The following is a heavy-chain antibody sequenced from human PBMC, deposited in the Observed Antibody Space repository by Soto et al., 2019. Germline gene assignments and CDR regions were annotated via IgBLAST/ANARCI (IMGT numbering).Heavy chain of an antibody. CDR2: ISYDGSNK. D-gene: IGHD3-9*01. CDR1: GFTFSSYA. J-gene: IGHJ4*02. V-gene: IGHV3-30-3*01. CDR3: ARTYSPWGGYFDWFSVRPVEY. Sequence: QVQLVESGGGVVQPGRSLRLSCAASGFTFSSYAMHWVRQAPGQGLEWVAVISYDGSNKYYAASVKGRFTISRDNSRKKLYLQMNSVRAEDTTVYYCARTYSPWGGYFDWFSVRPVEYWGQGTLVTVSS.